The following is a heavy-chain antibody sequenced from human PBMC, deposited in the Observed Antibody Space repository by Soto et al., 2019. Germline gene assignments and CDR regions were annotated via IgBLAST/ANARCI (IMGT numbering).Heavy chain of an antibody. J-gene: IGHJ3*01. CDR3: ARRRREAACDAFDV. CDR1: GYSFTTYR. D-gene: IGHD6-13*01. Sequence: GESLKISCKGSGYSFTTYRIGWIRQMPGKGLEWMGIIYPGDSETRYSPSFQGQVTISADKSNTTAYLQWSGLKASDTSMYYCARRRREAACDAFDVWGQGTMVTVSS. CDR2: IYPGDSET. V-gene: IGHV5-51*01.